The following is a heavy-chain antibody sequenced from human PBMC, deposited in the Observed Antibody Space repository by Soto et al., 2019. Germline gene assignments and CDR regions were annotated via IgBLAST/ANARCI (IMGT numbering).Heavy chain of an antibody. V-gene: IGHV3-64D*06. CDR3: VKGGRYSSGHFDY. D-gene: IGHD6-19*01. J-gene: IGHJ4*02. Sequence: QSGGSLRLSXSASGFTFSSSAMHWVRQAPGKGLEYVSSISSDAGSTYYADSVKGRFTISRDNSKNTLDLQVSSLRAEDTAVYYCVKGGRYSSGHFDYWGQGTLVTVSS. CDR1: GFTFSSSA. CDR2: ISSDAGST.